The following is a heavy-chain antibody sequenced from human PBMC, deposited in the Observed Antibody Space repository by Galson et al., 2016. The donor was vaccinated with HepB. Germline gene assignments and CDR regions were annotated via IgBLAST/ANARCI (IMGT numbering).Heavy chain of an antibody. CDR2: ITGSGGST. Sequence: SLRLSCAASGFTFSSYTMSWVRQAPGKGLEWVSAITGSGGSTYYTDSVKGRFTISRDNSKNTLYLQMNSLRAEDTAVYYCAHPRTPTTSYFDHWGQGTLVTVSS. D-gene: IGHD4-11*01. V-gene: IGHV3-23*01. J-gene: IGHJ4*02. CDR3: AHPRTPTTSYFDH. CDR1: GFTFSSYT.